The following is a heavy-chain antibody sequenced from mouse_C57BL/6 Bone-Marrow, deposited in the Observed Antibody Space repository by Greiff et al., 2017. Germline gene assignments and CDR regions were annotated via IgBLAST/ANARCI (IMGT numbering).Heavy chain of an antibody. D-gene: IGHD1-1*01. CDR2: ISDGGSYT. J-gene: IGHJ2*01. V-gene: IGHV5-4*01. Sequence: EVQVVESGAGLVKPGGSLKLSCAASGFTFSGYAMSWVRQTPEKRLEWVATISDGGSYTYYPDNVKGPFTISRDNAKNNLYLQMSDLKSEDTALCSWEKEGGSSSFAYWGQGTTLTVSS. CDR1: GFTFSGYA. CDR3: EKEGGSSSFAY.